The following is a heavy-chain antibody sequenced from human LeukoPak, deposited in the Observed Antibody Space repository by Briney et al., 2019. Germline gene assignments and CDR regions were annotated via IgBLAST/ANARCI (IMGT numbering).Heavy chain of an antibody. CDR2: ISTDSSTI. J-gene: IGHJ4*02. CDR3: ARDPGYYDSSGYFDY. Sequence: PGGSLRLSCAASGFTFSTYSTNWVRQAPGKGLEWVSYISTDSSTIYYADSVKGRFTISRDNAKNSLYLQMNSLRAEDTAVYYCARDPGYYDSSGYFDYWGQGTLVTVSS. D-gene: IGHD3-22*01. V-gene: IGHV3-48*01. CDR1: GFTFSTYS.